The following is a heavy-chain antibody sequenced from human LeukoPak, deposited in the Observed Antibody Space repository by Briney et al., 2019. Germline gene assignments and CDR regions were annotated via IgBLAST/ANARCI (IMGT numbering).Heavy chain of an antibody. J-gene: IGHJ4*02. CDR1: GFTFDDYA. D-gene: IGHD6-13*01. Sequence: PGGSLRLSCVASGFTFDDYAMRWVRQAPGKGLEWVSLITWDGTTTYYADSVKGRFTVSRDNSKNSLYLQMNSLRPEDTALYYCAKDLWQQQLLTYSLPDSRGQGTLVTVSS. CDR2: ITWDGTTT. CDR3: AKDLWQQQLLTYSLPDS. V-gene: IGHV3-43*01.